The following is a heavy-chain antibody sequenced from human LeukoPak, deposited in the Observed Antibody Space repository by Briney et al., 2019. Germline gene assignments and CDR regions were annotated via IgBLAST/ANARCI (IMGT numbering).Heavy chain of an antibody. V-gene: IGHV3-53*01. Sequence: PTGGSLRLSCAASGFTFSSHWMSWVRQAPGKGLEWVSVIYVGGRTDYAASVKGRFTISRDYSENTLYLQMNSLRAEDTAVYYCAKDPGESAFDIWGPGTMVTVSS. J-gene: IGHJ3*02. CDR1: GFTFSSHW. CDR3: AKDPGESAFDI. CDR2: IYVGGRT. D-gene: IGHD3-10*01.